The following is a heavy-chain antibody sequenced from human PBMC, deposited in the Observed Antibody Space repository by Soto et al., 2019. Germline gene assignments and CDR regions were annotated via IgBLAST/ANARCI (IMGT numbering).Heavy chain of an antibody. D-gene: IGHD4-17*01. J-gene: IGHJ4*02. CDR3: ARDQSSGDSGDQFDY. Sequence: QVQLVESGGGVVQPGRSLRLSCAASGFTFSSHGMHWVRQAPGKGLEWVAVISYDGSDESYADSVKGRFTIYRDNSKNTLYLQMNSLRTEDTAVYYCARDQSSGDSGDQFDYWGKRTMVTVSS. CDR1: GFTFSSHG. V-gene: IGHV3-30*03. CDR2: ISYDGSDE.